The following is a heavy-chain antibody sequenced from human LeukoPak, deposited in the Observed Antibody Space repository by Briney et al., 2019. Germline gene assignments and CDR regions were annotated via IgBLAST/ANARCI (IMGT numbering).Heavy chain of an antibody. Sequence: ASVKVSCKASGGTFSGYAISWVRQAPGQGLEWMGGIIPIFSTANYAQKFQGRVTITTDESTSTAYMELSSLRSEDTAVYYCARGDAVYDILTVGGHYWGQGTLVTVSS. D-gene: IGHD3-9*01. CDR2: IIPIFSTA. V-gene: IGHV1-69*05. J-gene: IGHJ4*02. CDR3: ARGDAVYDILTVGGHY. CDR1: GGTFSGYA.